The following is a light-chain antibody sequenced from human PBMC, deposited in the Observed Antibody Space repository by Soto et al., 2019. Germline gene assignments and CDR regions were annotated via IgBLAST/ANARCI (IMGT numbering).Light chain of an antibody. J-gene: IGLJ2*01. CDR2: EDN. V-gene: IGLV6-57*04. Sequence: FMLTQPHSVSDSPGKTVTISCTRSSGSIASNYVQWYQQRPGSAPTTVIYEDNQRPSGVPDRFSGSIDSSSNSASLTISGLKTEDEADYYCQSYDSINVVFGGGTKLTVL. CDR1: SGSIASNY. CDR3: QSYDSINVV.